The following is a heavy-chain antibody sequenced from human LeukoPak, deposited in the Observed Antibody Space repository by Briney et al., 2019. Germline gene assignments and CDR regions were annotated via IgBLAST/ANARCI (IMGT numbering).Heavy chain of an antibody. J-gene: IGHJ4*02. CDR1: GFTFSNHI. Sequence: CGALTLSCAASGFTFSNHIMNWLRQAPGKGLDGVASSSSRNRYIYYADSVKGRFTISRDNAKNALYMQMNSLRAEDTAVYYCARDGSEDYYDSSGYYGIYYWGQGTLVTVSS. CDR3: ARDGSEDYYDSSGYYGIYY. CDR2: SSSRNRYI. V-gene: IGHV3-21*01. D-gene: IGHD3-22*01.